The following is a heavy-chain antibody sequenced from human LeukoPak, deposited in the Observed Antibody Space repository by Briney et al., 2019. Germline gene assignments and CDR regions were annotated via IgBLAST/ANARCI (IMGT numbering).Heavy chain of an antibody. CDR1: GYTFTSYD. CDR3: ARELGYYDFWSGCYRYYFDY. CDR2: MNPNSGNT. Sequence: ASVMVSCKASGYTFTSYDINWVRQATGQGLEWMGWMNPNSGNTGYAQKFQGRVTMTRNTSISTAYMELSSLRSEDTAVYYCARELGYYDFWSGCYRYYFDYWGQGTLVTVSS. J-gene: IGHJ4*02. D-gene: IGHD3-3*01. V-gene: IGHV1-8*01.